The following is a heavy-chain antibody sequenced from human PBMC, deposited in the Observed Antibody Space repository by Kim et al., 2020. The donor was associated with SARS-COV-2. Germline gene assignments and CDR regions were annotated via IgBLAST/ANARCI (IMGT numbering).Heavy chain of an antibody. D-gene: IGHD3-22*01. CDR3: ARESYYYDSSGYSPFDY. V-gene: IGHV4-59*13. CDR2: IYYSGST. J-gene: IGHJ4*02. Sequence: SETLSLTCTVSGGSISSYYWSWIRQPPGKGLEWIGYIYYSGSTNYNPSLKSRVTISVDTSKNQFSLKLSSVTAADTAVYYCARESYYYDSSGYSPFDYWGQGTLVTVSS. CDR1: GGSISSYY.